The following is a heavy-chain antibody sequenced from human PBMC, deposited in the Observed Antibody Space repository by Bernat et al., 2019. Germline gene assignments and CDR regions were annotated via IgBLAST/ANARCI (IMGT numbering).Heavy chain of an antibody. CDR1: QYTFTGYY. J-gene: IGHJ6*02. Sequence: QVQLVQSGAEVKKPGASVTVSCKASQYTFTGYYLHWVRQAPGQGLEWMGWINPNSGATNYARKFQGWVTMTRDTSISTAYMELSSLKSDDTAVYYCARGLPVQGMDVWGQGTTVTVSS. D-gene: IGHD2-2*01. V-gene: IGHV1-2*04. CDR2: INPNSGAT. CDR3: ARGLPVQGMDV.